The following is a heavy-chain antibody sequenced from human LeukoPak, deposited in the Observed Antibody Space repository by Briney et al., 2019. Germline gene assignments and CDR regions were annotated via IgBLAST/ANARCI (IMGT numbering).Heavy chain of an antibody. V-gene: IGHV4-59*01. CDR1: GGSISTYY. CDR2: IYHSGST. CDR3: ARGGGYASPIGY. J-gene: IGHJ4*02. Sequence: SETLSLTCTVSGGSISTYYWSWIRQPPGKGLEXIGYIYHSGSTNYNPSLKSRVTISVDTSKNQFSLKLSSVTAADTAVYYCARGGGYASPIGYWGQGALVTVSS. D-gene: IGHD5-12*01.